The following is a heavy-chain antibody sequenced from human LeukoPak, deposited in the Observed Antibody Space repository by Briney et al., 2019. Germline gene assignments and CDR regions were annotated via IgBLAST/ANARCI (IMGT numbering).Heavy chain of an antibody. D-gene: IGHD4-11*01. CDR3: ARDPRPSTGNYYYYYMDA. CDR1: GGSISGGSYY. J-gene: IGHJ6*03. Sequence: SETLSLTCTVSGGSISGGSYYWSWIRQPAGKGLEWIGRIYTSGSTNYNPSLKSRVTISVDTSKNQSSLKLSSVTAADTAVYYCARDPRPSTGNYYYYYMDAWGKGTTVTVSS. V-gene: IGHV4-61*02. CDR2: IYTSGST.